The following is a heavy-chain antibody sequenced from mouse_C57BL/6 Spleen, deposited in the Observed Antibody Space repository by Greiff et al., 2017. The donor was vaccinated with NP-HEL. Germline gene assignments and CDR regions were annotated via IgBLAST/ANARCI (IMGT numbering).Heavy chain of an antibody. CDR3: ARDGNYERYFDY. J-gene: IGHJ2*01. D-gene: IGHD2-1*01. CDR1: GYTFTSYW. V-gene: IGHV1-50*01. CDR2: IDPSDSYT. Sequence: QVQLQQPGAELVKPGASVKLSCKASGYTFTSYWMQWVKQRPGQGLEWIGEIDPSDSYTNYNQKFKGKATLTVDTSSSTAYMQLSSLTSEDSAVYYCARDGNYERYFDYWGQGTTLTVSS.